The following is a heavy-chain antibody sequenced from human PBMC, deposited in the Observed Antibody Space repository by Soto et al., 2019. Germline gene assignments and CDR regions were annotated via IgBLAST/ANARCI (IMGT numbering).Heavy chain of an antibody. Sequence: EVQLVESGGGLIQPGGSLRLSCAASGFTVSTKSMNWVRQAPGRGLEWVSVIYPGGNTYYTDSVKGRFTISRDSSRNTMFLQMNSLRAEDTALYYCAGETYYYGSGNYGWFDPWGQGTLVTVSS. CDR1: GFTVSTKS. D-gene: IGHD3-10*01. V-gene: IGHV3-53*01. CDR3: AGETYYYGSGNYGWFDP. J-gene: IGHJ5*02. CDR2: IYPGGNT.